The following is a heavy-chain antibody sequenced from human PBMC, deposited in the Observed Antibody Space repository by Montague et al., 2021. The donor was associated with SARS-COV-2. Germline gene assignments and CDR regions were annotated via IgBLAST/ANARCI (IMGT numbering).Heavy chain of an antibody. V-gene: IGHV4-34*01. Sequence: SETLSLTCAVYGGSFSGYYWTWIRQSPRKGLEWIGEINHSGSTNYNPSLKSRVTISVDTSKNQFSLKLSSVTAADTAVYYCACGEITTRDLIYYYGMDVWGQGTTVTVSS. CDR3: ACGEITTRDLIYYYGMDV. CDR1: GGSFSGYY. D-gene: IGHD4-11*01. J-gene: IGHJ6*02. CDR2: INHSGST.